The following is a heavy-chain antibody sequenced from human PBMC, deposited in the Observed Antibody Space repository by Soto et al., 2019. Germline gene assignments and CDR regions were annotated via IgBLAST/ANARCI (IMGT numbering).Heavy chain of an antibody. D-gene: IGHD5-18*01. CDR3: ARDQPGYSYGYGLGY. J-gene: IGHJ4*02. CDR2: ISSSSSYI. Sequence: EVQLVESGGGLVKPGGSLRLSCAASGFTFSSYSMNWVRQAPGKGLEWVSSISSSSSYIYYADSVKGRFTISRDNAKNSLYLQMNSLRAEDMAVYYCARDQPGYSYGYGLGYWGQGTLVTLSS. CDR1: GFTFSSYS. V-gene: IGHV3-21*01.